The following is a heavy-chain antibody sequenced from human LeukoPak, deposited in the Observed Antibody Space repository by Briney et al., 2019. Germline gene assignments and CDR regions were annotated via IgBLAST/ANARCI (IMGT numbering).Heavy chain of an antibody. CDR1: GASTRSSTYY. V-gene: IGHV4-39*01. CDR3: ARQYGSANDWYHFVY. CDR2: IYSTGSA. J-gene: IGHJ4*02. Sequence: SETLSLTCSVSGASTRSSTYYWGWIRQPPGKGLEWIGSIYSTGSAYYNPSLVSRVTMSVDTSKNQFSLKARSVTATDTGIYYCARQYGSANDWYHFVYWGQGTLVTVSS. D-gene: IGHD3-9*01.